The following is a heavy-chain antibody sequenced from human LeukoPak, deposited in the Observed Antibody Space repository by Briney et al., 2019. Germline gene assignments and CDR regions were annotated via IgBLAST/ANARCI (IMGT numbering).Heavy chain of an antibody. J-gene: IGHJ4*02. V-gene: IGHV4-59*01. CDR1: GGSIRDYY. Sequence: SETLSLTCTVSGGSIRDYYWSWIRQPPGKGLEWIGYIYYSGSTTYNPSLKSRVTMSVDTSKNQFSLKLSSVTAADTAVYYCARGYAYGDTGSFDYWGQGALVTVSS. CDR2: IYYSGST. D-gene: IGHD4-17*01. CDR3: ARGYAYGDTGSFDY.